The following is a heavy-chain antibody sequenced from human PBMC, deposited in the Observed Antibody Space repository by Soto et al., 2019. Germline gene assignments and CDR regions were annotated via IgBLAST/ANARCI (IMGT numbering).Heavy chain of an antibody. V-gene: IGHV3-30*03. CDR3: TGEVASGY. CDR1: GFTVSSYG. Sequence: QVPLVESGGGVVQPERSLRLSCAVSGFTVSSYGMHWVRQAPGKGLEWVAVISRDGGTKFYADSVKGRFTISKDNSRNTLFLEMNSLRGDDMAVYYCTGEVASGYWGQGTLVTVSS. CDR2: ISRDGGTK. J-gene: IGHJ4*02. D-gene: IGHD2-8*02.